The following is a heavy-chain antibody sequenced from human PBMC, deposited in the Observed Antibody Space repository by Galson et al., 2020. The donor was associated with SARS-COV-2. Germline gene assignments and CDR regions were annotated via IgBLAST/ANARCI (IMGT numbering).Heavy chain of an antibody. CDR2: ISWNSDNT. Sequence: TGGSLRLSCVASGFTFKDYAMHWVRQAPGKGLEWVSGISWNSDNTAYADSVKGRFTISRDNARNSLYLQMNSLRTEDTALYYCAKDSMVRGVTNNWFYPWGQGTLVTVSS. J-gene: IGHJ5*02. D-gene: IGHD3-10*01. CDR1: GFTFKDYA. V-gene: IGHV3-9*01. CDR3: AKDSMVRGVTNNWFYP.